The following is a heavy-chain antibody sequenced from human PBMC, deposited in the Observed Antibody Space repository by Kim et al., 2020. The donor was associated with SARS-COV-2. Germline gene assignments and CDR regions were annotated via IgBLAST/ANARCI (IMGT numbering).Heavy chain of an antibody. Sequence: GGSLRLSCGVYGFTFRSYWMSWVRQAPGKGLEWVANIKEDGSGKQYVDSVKGRFTISRDNARNSLYLQMSSLRADDTAVYYCARDGRLSYNRRWDYWAPGPLVTVSS. J-gene: IGHJ4*02. CDR3: ARDGRLSYNRRWDY. D-gene: IGHD1-1*01. CDR1: GFTFRSYW. V-gene: IGHV3-7*03. CDR2: IKEDGSGK.